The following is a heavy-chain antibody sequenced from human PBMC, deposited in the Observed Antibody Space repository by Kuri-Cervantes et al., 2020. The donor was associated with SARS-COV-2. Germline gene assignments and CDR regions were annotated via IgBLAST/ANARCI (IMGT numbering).Heavy chain of an antibody. CDR1: GFTFSSYW. CDR3: ARDWLRGGFDY. CDR2: IKQDGSEK. V-gene: IGHV3-7*05. Sequence: GESLKISCAASGFTFSSYWMSWVRQAPGKGLEWVANIKQDGSEKYYVDSVKGRFTISRDNAKNSLYLQMNSLRAEDTAVYYCARDWLRGGFDYWGQGTLVTASS. D-gene: IGHD3-9*01. J-gene: IGHJ4*02.